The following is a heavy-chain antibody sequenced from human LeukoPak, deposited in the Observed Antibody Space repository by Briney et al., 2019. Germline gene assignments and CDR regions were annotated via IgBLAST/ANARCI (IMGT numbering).Heavy chain of an antibody. CDR1: GFTFSSYG. CDR3: ARDLSLGSGSYSFGYMDV. D-gene: IGHD3-10*01. CDR2: IYSGGST. V-gene: IGHV3-53*01. J-gene: IGHJ6*03. Sequence: PGRSLRLSCAASGFTFSSYGIHWVRQAPGKGLEWVSVIYSGGSTYYADSVKGRFTISRDNSKNTLYLQMNSLRAEDTAVYYCARDLSLGSGSYSFGYMDVWGKGTTVTVSS.